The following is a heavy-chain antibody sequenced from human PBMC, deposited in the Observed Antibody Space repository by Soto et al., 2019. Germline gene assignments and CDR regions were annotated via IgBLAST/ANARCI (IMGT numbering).Heavy chain of an antibody. CDR3: ARASMIGVPGFFDV. V-gene: IGHV4-30-4*08. Sequence: QVRLQESGPGLVKPSQPLSLTCTVSGASIINNHYYWNFIRQPPGKGLQWIGYIYYSGSTSYNPSLESRLTISIDTSRNQFSLELSSVTAAATAVYFCARASMIGVPGFFDVWGRGTLVTVSS. J-gene: IGHJ2*01. CDR2: IYYSGST. D-gene: IGHD3-22*01. CDR1: GASIINNHYY.